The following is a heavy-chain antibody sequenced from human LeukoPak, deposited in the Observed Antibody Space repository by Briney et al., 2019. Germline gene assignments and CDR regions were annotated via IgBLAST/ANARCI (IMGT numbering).Heavy chain of an antibody. Sequence: GGSLRLSCAASGFTSSSYAMHWVRQAPGKGLEWVAVISYDGSNKYYADSVKGRFTISRDNSKNTLYLQMNSLRAEDTAVYYCARGSTYYDFWSGYYPDYWGQGTLVTVSS. CDR3: ARGSTYYDFWSGYYPDY. CDR2: ISYDGSNK. J-gene: IGHJ4*02. D-gene: IGHD3-3*01. V-gene: IGHV3-30-3*01. CDR1: GFTSSSYA.